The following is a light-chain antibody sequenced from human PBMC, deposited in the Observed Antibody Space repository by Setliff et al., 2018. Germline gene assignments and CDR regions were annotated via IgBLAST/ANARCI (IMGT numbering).Light chain of an antibody. V-gene: IGLV1-44*01. J-gene: IGLJ3*02. CDR1: DSNIATNS. CDR2: SDN. Sequence: QSALTQPPSASGTPGQRVTISCSGSDSNIATNSVNWFQQLPGTAPRLLVYSDNQRPSGVPDRFSGSKSGTSASLAISGLQSEDEADYYCAAWDGNLNGGVFGGGTKVTVL. CDR3: AAWDGNLNGGV.